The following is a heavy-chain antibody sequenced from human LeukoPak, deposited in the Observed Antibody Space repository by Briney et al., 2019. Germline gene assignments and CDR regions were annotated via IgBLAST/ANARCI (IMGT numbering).Heavy chain of an antibody. V-gene: IGHV3-23*01. Sequence: PGGSLRLSCAASGFTFSSYGMSWVRQAPGQGLEWVSAISGSGGSTYYADSVKGRFTISRDNSKNTLYLQMNSLRAEDTAVYYCARLNSGSYYYYYYMDVWGKGTTVTVSS. D-gene: IGHD1-26*01. J-gene: IGHJ6*03. CDR1: GFTFSSYG. CDR3: ARLNSGSYYYYYYMDV. CDR2: ISGSGGST.